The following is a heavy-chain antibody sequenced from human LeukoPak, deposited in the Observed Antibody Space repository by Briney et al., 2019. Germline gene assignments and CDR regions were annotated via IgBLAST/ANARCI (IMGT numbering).Heavy chain of an antibody. CDR1: GGSISSYY. J-gene: IGHJ4*02. Sequence: SETVSLTCIVSGGSISSYYWSWIRQPPGKGLEWIGYIYYSGRTNYNPSLKSRVTISVDTSKNQFSLKLSSVTAADTAVYYCARDAEGSPFDYWGQGTLVTVSS. CDR3: ARDAEGSPFDY. D-gene: IGHD2-15*01. CDR2: IYYSGRT. V-gene: IGHV4-59*12.